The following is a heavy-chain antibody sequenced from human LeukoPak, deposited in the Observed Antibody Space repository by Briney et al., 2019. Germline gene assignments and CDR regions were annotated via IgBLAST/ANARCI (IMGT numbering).Heavy chain of an antibody. D-gene: IGHD1-26*01. CDR1: GFTFSSYS. Sequence: GGSLRLSCAASGFTFSSYSMNWVRQAPGKGLEWVSSISSSSSYIYYADSVKGRFTISRDNATNSLYLQMNSLRAEDTAVYYCAREYSPFGMDVWGQGTTVTVSS. J-gene: IGHJ6*02. V-gene: IGHV3-21*01. CDR2: ISSSSSYI. CDR3: AREYSPFGMDV.